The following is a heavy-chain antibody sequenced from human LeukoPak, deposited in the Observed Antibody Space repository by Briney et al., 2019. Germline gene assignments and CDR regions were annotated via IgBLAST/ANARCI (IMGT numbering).Heavy chain of an antibody. CDR1: GYTFTGYY. CDR2: INPNSGGT. Sequence: GASVKVSCKASGYTFTGYYMHWVRQAPGQGLEWMGWINPNSGGTNYAQKFQGRVTMTRDTSISTAYMELSRLRSDDTAVYYCARDSYVASYRHNGFDYWGQGTLVTVSS. V-gene: IGHV1-2*02. CDR3: ARDSYVASYRHNGFDY. D-gene: IGHD3-16*02. J-gene: IGHJ4*02.